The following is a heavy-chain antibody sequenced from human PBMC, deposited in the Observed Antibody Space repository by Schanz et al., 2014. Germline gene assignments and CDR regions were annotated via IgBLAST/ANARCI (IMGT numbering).Heavy chain of an antibody. V-gene: IGHV3-48*01. CDR1: GFGFSSYS. CDR2: ISSSSSTR. Sequence: EVQLLESGGGLVQPGGSLRLSCAASGFGFSSYSMNWVRQAPGKGLEWVSYISSSSSTRYYADSVKGRFTISRDNAKNSLYLEMNSLRAEDTALYYCARDRRNADLDYWGQGTLVTVSS. D-gene: IGHD1-1*01. CDR3: ARDRRNADLDY. J-gene: IGHJ4*02.